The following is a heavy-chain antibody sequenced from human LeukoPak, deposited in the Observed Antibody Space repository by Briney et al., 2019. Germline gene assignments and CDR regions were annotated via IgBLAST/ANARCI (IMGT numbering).Heavy chain of an antibody. J-gene: IGHJ4*02. CDR2: IYYSGST. Sequence: SETLSLTCTVSGGSISSYYWSWIRQPPGKGLEWIGYIYYSGSTNYNPSPKSRVTISVDTSKNQFSLKLSSVTAADTAVYYCATRGDYGDYLADYWGQGTLVTVSS. CDR1: GGSISSYY. CDR3: ATRGDYGDYLADY. V-gene: IGHV4-59*01. D-gene: IGHD4-17*01.